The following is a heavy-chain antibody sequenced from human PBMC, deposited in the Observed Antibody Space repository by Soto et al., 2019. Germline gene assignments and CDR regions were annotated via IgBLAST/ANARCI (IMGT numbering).Heavy chain of an antibody. V-gene: IGHV1-58*01. D-gene: IGHD1-26*01. CDR2: IVVGSGNT. CDR3: AADLGLHERSYEGATIFDY. CDR1: GFTFTSSA. Sequence: ASVKVSCKASGFTFTSSAVQWVRQARGQRLEWIGWIVVGSGNTNYAQKFQERVTITRDMSTSTAYMELSSLRSEDTAVYYCAADLGLHERSYEGATIFDYWGQGSLVTGSS. J-gene: IGHJ4*02.